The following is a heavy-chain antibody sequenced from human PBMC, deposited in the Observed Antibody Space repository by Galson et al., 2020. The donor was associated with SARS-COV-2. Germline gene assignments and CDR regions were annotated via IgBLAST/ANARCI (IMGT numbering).Heavy chain of an antibody. J-gene: IGHJ4*02. CDR2: ISYDGFNT. V-gene: IGHV3-30-3*01. CDR3: ARARDGYNHFDY. Sequence: GESLKIPCAASGFIFSNYAMHWVRQAPGKGLEWVAVISYDGFNTYYTDSVKGRLTISRDDSKNTLFLQMNSLKSDDTAVYYCARARDGYNHFDYWGQGALVTVFS. D-gene: IGHD5-12*01. CDR1: GFIFSNYA.